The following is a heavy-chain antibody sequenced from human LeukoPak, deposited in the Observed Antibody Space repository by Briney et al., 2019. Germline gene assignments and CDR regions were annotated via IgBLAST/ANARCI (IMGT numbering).Heavy chain of an antibody. D-gene: IGHD2-21*01. J-gene: IGHJ3*02. CDR2: IDYSGST. V-gene: IGHV4-30-4*08. CDR3: AREIKPCGGDCYSGPFDI. CDR1: GGSMRSGDYD. Sequence: PSQTLSLTGAGSGGSMRSGDYDWRWVRQPSGKGLEWIEYIDYSGSTYYNPSLKSRVTISVDTSKNQFSLRLSSVTAADTAIYYCAREIKPCGGDCYSGPFDIWGQGTMVTVSS.